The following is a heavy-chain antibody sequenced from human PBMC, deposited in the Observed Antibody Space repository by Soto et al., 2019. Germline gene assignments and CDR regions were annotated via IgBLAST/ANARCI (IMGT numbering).Heavy chain of an antibody. D-gene: IGHD6-19*01. CDR3: AKEDTSSGSLDY. Sequence: WGSLRLSCAASGFPFGENAMSWVRQAPGKGLEWVSGISDSGATTYYADSVRGRFTISRDNSKNTLYLQMKSLRAEDSASYYCAKEDTSSGSLDYWGQGALVTVPS. J-gene: IGHJ4*02. CDR2: ISDSGATT. CDR1: GFPFGENA. V-gene: IGHV3-23*01.